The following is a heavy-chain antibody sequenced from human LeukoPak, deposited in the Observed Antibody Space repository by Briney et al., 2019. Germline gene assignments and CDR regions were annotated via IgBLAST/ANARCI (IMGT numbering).Heavy chain of an antibody. CDR2: INPSGDRI. Sequence: GASVKVSCKASGYTFTSYSMHWVRQAPGQGLEWMGIINPSGDRITYAQKFQGRVTMTRDTSTSTVYMELSSLRSDDTAVYYSARHSDTAPDSWGQGTLVTVSS. V-gene: IGHV1-46*01. D-gene: IGHD2-15*01. J-gene: IGHJ5*01. CDR3: ARHSDTAPDS. CDR1: GYTFTSYS.